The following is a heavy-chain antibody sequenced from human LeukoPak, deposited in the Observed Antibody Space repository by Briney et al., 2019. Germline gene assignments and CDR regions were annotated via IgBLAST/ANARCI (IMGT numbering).Heavy chain of an antibody. V-gene: IGHV3-30*09. CDR1: GFSFSSYS. CDR3: AKRGSYSSSFTSTFDY. Sequence: PGGSLRLSCAASGFSFSSYSIHWVRQAPGKGLEWVAVISSDGNSKNFALSVKGRFAISRDNAKNSLYLQMNSLRAEDTAVYYCAKRGSYSSSFTSTFDYWGQGTLVTVSS. J-gene: IGHJ4*02. D-gene: IGHD6-6*01. CDR2: ISSDGNSK.